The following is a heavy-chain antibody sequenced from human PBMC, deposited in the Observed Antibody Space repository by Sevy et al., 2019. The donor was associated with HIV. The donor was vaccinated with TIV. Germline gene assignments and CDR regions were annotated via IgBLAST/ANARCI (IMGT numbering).Heavy chain of an antibody. V-gene: IGHV1-69*13. CDR2: IIPRFGTA. CDR1: GGSFSNSD. J-gene: IGHJ4*02. Sequence: ASVKVSCKVCGGSFSNSDVIWVRQAPGQGLEWMGRIIPRFGTANYAQRFQGRVTITADESTRTDFMELSSLRSEDTALFYCARVGGAREGYDYVGSSFIDHWGQGTLVTVSS. D-gene: IGHD3-16*01. CDR3: ARVGGAREGYDYVGSSFIDH.